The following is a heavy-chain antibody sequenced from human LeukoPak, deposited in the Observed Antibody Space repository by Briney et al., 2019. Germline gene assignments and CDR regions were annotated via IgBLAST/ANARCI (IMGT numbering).Heavy chain of an antibody. CDR2: ISSSGSTI. CDR3: ARDRHQLLFNPLDY. D-gene: IGHD2-2*01. Sequence: GGSLRLSCAASGFTFSHYYMSWIRQAPGKGLEWVSYISSSGSTIYYADSVKGSFTISRDNAKNSLYLQMNSLRAEDTAVYYCARDRHQLLFNPLDYWGQGTLVTVSS. J-gene: IGHJ4*02. V-gene: IGHV3-11*04. CDR1: GFTFSHYY.